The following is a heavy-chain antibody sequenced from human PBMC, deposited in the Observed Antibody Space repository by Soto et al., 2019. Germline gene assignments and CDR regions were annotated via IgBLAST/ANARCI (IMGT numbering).Heavy chain of an antibody. CDR2: ISSNGGST. D-gene: IGHD3-22*01. Sequence: GGSLRLSCSASGFTFSSYAMHWVRQAPGKGLEYVSAISSNGGSTYYADSVKGRFTISRDNSKNTLYLQMSSLRAEDTAVYYCVKDLGRITMIVVVPRWGQGTPVTVPQ. V-gene: IGHV3-64D*08. CDR3: VKDLGRITMIVVVPR. CDR1: GFTFSSYA. J-gene: IGHJ4*02.